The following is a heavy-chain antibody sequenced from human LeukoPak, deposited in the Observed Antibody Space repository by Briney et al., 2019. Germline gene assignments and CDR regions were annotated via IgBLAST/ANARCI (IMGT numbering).Heavy chain of an antibody. CDR1: GGSISSYY. V-gene: IGHV4-4*07. CDR2: IYTSGST. J-gene: IGHJ4*02. Sequence: SETLSLTCTVSGGSISSYYWSWIRQPAGKGLEWIGRIYTSGSTNYNPSLKSRVTMSVDTSKNHFSLKLSSVTAADTAVYYCAREAYYDSSGYLVDYWGQGTLVTVSS. CDR3: AREAYYDSSGYLVDY. D-gene: IGHD3-22*01.